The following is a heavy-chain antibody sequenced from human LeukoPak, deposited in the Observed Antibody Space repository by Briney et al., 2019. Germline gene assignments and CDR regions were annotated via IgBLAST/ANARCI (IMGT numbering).Heavy chain of an antibody. CDR3: ARDLGDIAVAGTWFDY. CDR2: ISAYNGNT. J-gene: IGHJ4*02. Sequence: ASVKVSRKASGYTFTSYGISWVRQAPGQGLEWMGWISAYNGNTNYAQKLQGRVTMTTDTSTSTAYMELRSLRSDDTAVYYCARDLGDIAVAGTWFDYWGQGTLVTVSS. D-gene: IGHD6-19*01. CDR1: GYTFTSYG. V-gene: IGHV1-18*04.